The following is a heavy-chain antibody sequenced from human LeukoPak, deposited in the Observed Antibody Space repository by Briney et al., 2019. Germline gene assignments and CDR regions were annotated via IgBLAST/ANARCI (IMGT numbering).Heavy chain of an antibody. CDR2: TYYRSKWYN. Sequence: SPTLSLTCAISGDSVSINSAAWNWIRQSPSRGLEWLGGTYYRSKWYNDYAVSVKSRITINPDTSKNQFSLQLNSVTPEDTAVYYCARDPSSGWPIVDAFDIWGQGTMVTVSS. D-gene: IGHD6-19*01. J-gene: IGHJ3*02. CDR3: ARDPSSGWPIVDAFDI. V-gene: IGHV6-1*01. CDR1: GDSVSINSAA.